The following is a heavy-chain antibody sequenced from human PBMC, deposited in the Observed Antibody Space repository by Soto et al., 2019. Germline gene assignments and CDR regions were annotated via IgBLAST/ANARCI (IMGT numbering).Heavy chain of an antibody. J-gene: IGHJ4*02. CDR3: ARGAVTGTSLFDY. V-gene: IGHV3-48*02. D-gene: IGHD6-19*01. CDR2: INKNGFTI. Sequence: GGSLRLSCAVSGFTLTTYSMNWVRQAPGKGLEWISFINKNGFTIYYADSVKGRFTISRDYAKNSLYQQMDSLRHEDTAVYYCARGAVTGTSLFDYWGLGTLVTVSS. CDR1: GFTLTTYS.